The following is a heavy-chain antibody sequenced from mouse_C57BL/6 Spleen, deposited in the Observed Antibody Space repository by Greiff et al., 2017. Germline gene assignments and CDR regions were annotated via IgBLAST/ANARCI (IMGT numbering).Heavy chain of an antibody. CDR1: GYTFTSYW. V-gene: IGHV1-72*01. CDR2: IDTNSGGT. J-gene: IGHJ2*01. D-gene: IGHD1-1*01. CDR3: ARATVVSNYFDY. Sequence: QVQLQQPGAELVKPGASVKLSCKASGYTFTSYWMYWVKQRPGRGLEWIGRIDTNSGGTKYNEKFKSKATLTVDKPSSTAYMQLSSLTSEGSAVYYCARATVVSNYFDYWGQGTTLTVAS.